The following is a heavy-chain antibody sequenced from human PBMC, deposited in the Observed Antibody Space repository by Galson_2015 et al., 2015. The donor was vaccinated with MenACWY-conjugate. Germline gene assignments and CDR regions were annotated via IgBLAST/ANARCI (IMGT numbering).Heavy chain of an antibody. CDR2: TYYTSKWSN. J-gene: IGHJ3*02. CDR1: GDSVSSNSAA. CDR3: ARDADAFDI. V-gene: IGHV6-1*01. Sequence: CAISGDSVSSNSAAWSWIRQSPSRGLEWLGRTYYTSKWSNDYALSVKSRITINSDTSKNQFSLQLNSVTPEDTAVYFCARDADAFDIWGQGTMVTVSS.